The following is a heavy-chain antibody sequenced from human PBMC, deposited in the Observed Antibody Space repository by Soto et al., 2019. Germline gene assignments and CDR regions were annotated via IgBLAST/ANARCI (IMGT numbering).Heavy chain of an antibody. Sequence: EVQLLESGGGLVQPGGSLRLSCAASGFTFSSYAMSWVRQAPGKGLEWGSAISGSGGSTYYADSVKGRFTISRDNSKNTLYLQMNSLRAEDTAVYYCAKSVVVPAAISEYYFDYWGQGTLVTVSS. V-gene: IGHV3-23*01. CDR1: GFTFSSYA. CDR3: AKSVVVPAAISEYYFDY. D-gene: IGHD2-2*01. CDR2: ISGSGGST. J-gene: IGHJ4*02.